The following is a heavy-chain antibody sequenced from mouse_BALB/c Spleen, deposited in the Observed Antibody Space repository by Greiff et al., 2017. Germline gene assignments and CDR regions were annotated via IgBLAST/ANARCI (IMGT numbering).Heavy chain of an antibody. J-gene: IGHJ4*01. V-gene: IGHV1S81*02. D-gene: IGHD2-14*01. CDR2: INPSNGRT. Sequence: QVQLQQSGAELVKPGASVKLSCKASGYTFTSYWMHWVKQRPGQGLEWIGEINPSNGRTNYNEKFKSKATLTVDKSSSTAYMQLSSLTSEDSAVYYCARRRYDAMDYWGQGTSVTVSS. CDR3: ARRRYDAMDY. CDR1: GYTFTSYW.